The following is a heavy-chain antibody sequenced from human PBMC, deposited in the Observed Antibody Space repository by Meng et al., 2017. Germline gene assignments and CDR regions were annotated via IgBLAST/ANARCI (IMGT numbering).Heavy chain of an antibody. Sequence: GESLKISCTASGFTFGDYAMSWFRQAPGKGLEWVGFIRSKAYSGTTEYAASVKGRFTISRDDSKSIAYLQMNSLKTEDTAVYYCTRGEEQWLVLYYFDYWGQGTLVTVSS. J-gene: IGHJ4*02. CDR2: IRSKAYSGTT. CDR1: GFTFGDYA. CDR3: TRGEEQWLVLYYFDY. V-gene: IGHV3-49*03. D-gene: IGHD6-19*01.